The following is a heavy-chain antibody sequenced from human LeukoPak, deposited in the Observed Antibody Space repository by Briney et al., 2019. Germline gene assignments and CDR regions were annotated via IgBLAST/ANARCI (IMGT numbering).Heavy chain of an antibody. CDR2: INHSGST. V-gene: IGHV4-34*01. Sequence: PSETQSLTCAVYGGSFSGYYWSWIRQPPGKGLEWIGEINHSGSTNYNPSLKSRVTISVDTSKNQFSLKLSSVTAADTAVSRGLRGGYYYMDVWGKGTTVTVSS. CDR1: GGSFSGYY. J-gene: IGHJ6*03. D-gene: IGHD2-15*01. CDR3: LRGGYYYMDV.